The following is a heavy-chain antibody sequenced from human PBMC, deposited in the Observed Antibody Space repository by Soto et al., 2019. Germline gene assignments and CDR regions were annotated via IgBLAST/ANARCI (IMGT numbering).Heavy chain of an antibody. Sequence: SVKVSCKASGGTFSSYAISWVRQAPGQGLEWMGGIIPIFGTANYAQKFQGRVTITADESTSTAYMELSSLRSEDTAVYYCARESSGWYSTAYYFDYWGQGTLVTVSS. CDR3: ARESSGWYSTAYYFDY. CDR1: GGTFSSYA. J-gene: IGHJ4*02. V-gene: IGHV1-69*13. CDR2: IIPIFGTA. D-gene: IGHD6-19*01.